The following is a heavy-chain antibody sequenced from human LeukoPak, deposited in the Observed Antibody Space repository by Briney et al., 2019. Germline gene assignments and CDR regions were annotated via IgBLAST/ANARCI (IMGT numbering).Heavy chain of an antibody. Sequence: SETLSLTCTVSGDSISSSSYYWGWIRQPPGKGLEWIGSIYYSGSTYYNPSLKSRVTISVDTSKNQFSLKLRSVTAADTAVYYCARLSGYSYGLVDYWGQGTLVTVSS. CDR1: GDSISSSSYY. D-gene: IGHD5-18*01. V-gene: IGHV4-39*01. J-gene: IGHJ4*02. CDR3: ARLSGYSYGLVDY. CDR2: IYYSGST.